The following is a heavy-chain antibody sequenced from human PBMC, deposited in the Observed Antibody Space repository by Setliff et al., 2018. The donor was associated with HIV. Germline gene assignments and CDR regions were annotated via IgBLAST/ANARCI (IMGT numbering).Heavy chain of an antibody. D-gene: IGHD1-26*01. CDR3: ARDVGGVHMATNFDF. CDR2: IYSSGNT. V-gene: IGHV4-4*07. CDR1: GGSIVSYY. J-gene: IGHJ4*02. Sequence: PSETLSLTCTVSGGSIVSYYWTWIRQPAGKGLEWKGRIYSSGNTEYNPSLKGRVTMSVDTSENQFSLRLASVTAADTAVYYCARDVGGVHMATNFDFWGQGTLVTVSS.